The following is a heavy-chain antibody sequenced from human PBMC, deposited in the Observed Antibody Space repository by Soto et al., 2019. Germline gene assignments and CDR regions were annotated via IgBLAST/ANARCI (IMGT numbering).Heavy chain of an antibody. CDR2: INPGNGNT. D-gene: IGHD3-22*01. CDR1: GYTFTSYG. V-gene: IGHV1-3*01. J-gene: IGHJ4*02. CDR3: ARGGYFYSSNYLAY. Sequence: QVQLVQSGAEVKKPGASVKVSCKASGYTFTSYGINWVRQAPGRGLEWMGWINPGNGNTKYSQQFQGRVIIDRDTSASTAYMELSSLRSEDTAVYYCARGGYFYSSNYLAYWGLGTLVTVSS.